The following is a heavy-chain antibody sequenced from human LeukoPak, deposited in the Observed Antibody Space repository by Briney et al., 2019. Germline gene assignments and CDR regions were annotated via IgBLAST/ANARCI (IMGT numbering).Heavy chain of an antibody. J-gene: IGHJ3*02. V-gene: IGHV1-2*02. CDR2: INCNSGGT. Sequence: ASVKVSCKTSGYTFTDYYIHWVRQAPGQGLEWMGWINCNSGGTKYAQKFQGRVTMTRDTSISTAYMELTRLRSDDTAVYYCARDHSGPLTFDIWAQGTMVTVSS. CDR3: ARDHSGPLTFDI. CDR1: GYTFTDYY. D-gene: IGHD5-12*01.